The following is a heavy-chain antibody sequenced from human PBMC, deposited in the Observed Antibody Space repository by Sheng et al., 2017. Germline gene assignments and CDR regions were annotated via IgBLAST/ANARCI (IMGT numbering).Heavy chain of an antibody. Sequence: QVQLQQWGAGLLKPSETLSLTCAVYGGSFSGYYWSWIRQPPGKGLEWIGEINHSGSTNYNPSLKSRVTISVDTSKNQFSLKLSSVTAADTAVYYCARGRPRRPNAFDIWGQGTMVTVSS. CDR1: GGSFSGYY. CDR2: INHSGST. V-gene: IGHV4-34*01. J-gene: IGHJ3*02. CDR3: ARGRPRRPNAFDI.